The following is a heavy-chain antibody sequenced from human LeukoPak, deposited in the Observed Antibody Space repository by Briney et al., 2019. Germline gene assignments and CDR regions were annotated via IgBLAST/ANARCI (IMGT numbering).Heavy chain of an antibody. D-gene: IGHD3-22*01. CDR3: ASVRGYDSSGYGDYFDY. Sequence: SETLSLTCAVYGGSFSGYYWSWIRQPPGKGLEWIGEINHSGSTNYNPSLKSRVTISVDTSKNQFSLKLSSVTAADTAVYYCASVRGYDSSGYGDYFDYGGQGTLVTVSS. J-gene: IGHJ4*02. CDR2: INHSGST. V-gene: IGHV4-34*01. CDR1: GGSFSGYY.